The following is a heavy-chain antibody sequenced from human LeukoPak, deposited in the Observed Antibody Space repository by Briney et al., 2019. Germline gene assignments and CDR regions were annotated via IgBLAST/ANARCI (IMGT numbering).Heavy chain of an antibody. CDR1: GFTFSSYA. Sequence: GGSLRLSCAASGFTFSSYATSWVRQAPGKGLEWVSAISGSGGSTYYADSVKGRFTISRDNSKNTLYLQMNSLRAEDTAVYYCAKVKDSSSWYFWYFDLWGRGTLVTVSS. V-gene: IGHV3-23*01. D-gene: IGHD6-13*01. CDR3: AKVKDSSSWYFWYFDL. J-gene: IGHJ2*01. CDR2: ISGSGGST.